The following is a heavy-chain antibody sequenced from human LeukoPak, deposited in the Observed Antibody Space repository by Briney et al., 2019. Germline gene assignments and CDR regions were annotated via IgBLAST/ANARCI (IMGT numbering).Heavy chain of an antibody. Sequence: KASETLSLTCTVSGGSISSSSYYWGWIRQPPGKGLEWIGSIYYSGSTNYNPSLKSRVTISVDTSKNQFSLKLSSVTAADTAVYYCAREEMATIRDWGQGTLVTVSS. CDR2: IYYSGST. V-gene: IGHV4-39*07. CDR3: AREEMATIRD. J-gene: IGHJ4*02. CDR1: GGSISSSSYY. D-gene: IGHD5-24*01.